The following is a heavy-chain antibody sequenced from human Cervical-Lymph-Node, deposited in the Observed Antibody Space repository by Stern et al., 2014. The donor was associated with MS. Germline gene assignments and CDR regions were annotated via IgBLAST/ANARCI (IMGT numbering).Heavy chain of an antibody. CDR3: ARVLITFGGVNFDY. V-gene: IGHV4-61*01. CDR1: GGSVSSGSYY. J-gene: IGHJ4*02. CDR2: IYYSGST. D-gene: IGHD3-16*01. Sequence: LQLQESGPGLVKPSETLSLTCTVSGGSVSSGSYYWSWIRQPPGKGLEWIGYIYYSGSTNYNPSLKSRVTISVDTSKNQFSLKLSSVTAADTAVYYCARVLITFGGVNFDYWGQGTLVTVSS.